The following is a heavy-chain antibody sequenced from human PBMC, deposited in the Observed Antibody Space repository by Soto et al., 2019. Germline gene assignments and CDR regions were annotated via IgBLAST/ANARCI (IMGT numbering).Heavy chain of an antibody. CDR3: ARLSMVITKYYFDY. CDR1: GGSISSSSYY. CDR2: IYYSGST. Sequence: SETLSLTCTVSGGSISSSSYYWGWIRQPPGKGLEWIGSIYYSGSTYYNPSLKSRVTISVDTSKNQFSLKLSSVTAADTAVYYCARLSMVITKYYFDYWGQGTLVTVSS. J-gene: IGHJ4*02. V-gene: IGHV4-39*01. D-gene: IGHD3-22*01.